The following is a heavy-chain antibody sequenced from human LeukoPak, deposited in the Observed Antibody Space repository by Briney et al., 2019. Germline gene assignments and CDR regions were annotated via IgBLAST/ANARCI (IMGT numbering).Heavy chain of an antibody. D-gene: IGHD6-13*01. V-gene: IGHV3-33*01. CDR3: ARDQGGDSSSLVTAYYYYGMDV. CDR1: GFTFSSYG. CDR2: IWYDGSNK. Sequence: GRALRLSCAASGFTFSSYGMHWVRQAPATALEWAGVIWYDGSNKYYADSVKGRFSISRDNSKNTLYLQMNSLRAEDTAVYYCARDQGGDSSSLVTAYYYYGMDVWGQGTTVTVSS. J-gene: IGHJ6*02.